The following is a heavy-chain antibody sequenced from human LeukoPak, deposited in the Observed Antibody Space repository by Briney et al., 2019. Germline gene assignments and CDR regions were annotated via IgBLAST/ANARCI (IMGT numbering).Heavy chain of an antibody. CDR3: ARDKWFGELNNWFDP. V-gene: IGHV3-66*01. CDR1: GFTVSSNY. Sequence: GGSLRLSCAASGFTVSSNYMSWVRQAPGKGLEWVSVIYSGGSTYYADSVKGRSTISRDNSKNTLYLQMNSLRAEDTAVYYCARDKWFGELNNWFDPWGQGTLVTVSS. J-gene: IGHJ5*02. CDR2: IYSGGST. D-gene: IGHD3-10*01.